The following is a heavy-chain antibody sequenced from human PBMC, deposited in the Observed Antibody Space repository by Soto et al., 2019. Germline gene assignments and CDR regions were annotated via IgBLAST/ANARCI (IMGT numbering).Heavy chain of an antibody. J-gene: IGHJ4*02. CDR1: GFTFSNAW. D-gene: IGHD3-9*01. CDR2: IKSKTDGGTT. Sequence: EVQLVESGGGLVKPGGSLRLSCAASGFTFSNAWMSWVRHAPGKGMEWVCRIKSKTDGGTTDYAAPVKGRFTISRDDSKNTLYLQMNSLITEDTAVYYCTTDGIGMYYDILTEYYFDYWGQGTLFTVYS. CDR3: TTDGIGMYYDILTEYYFDY. V-gene: IGHV3-15*01.